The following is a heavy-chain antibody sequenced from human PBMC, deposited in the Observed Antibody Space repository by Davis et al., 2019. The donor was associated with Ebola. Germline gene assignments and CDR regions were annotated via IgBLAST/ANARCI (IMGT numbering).Heavy chain of an antibody. J-gene: IGHJ6*02. CDR1: GYTFTSYY. V-gene: IGHV1-46*03. D-gene: IGHD6-19*01. CDR3: AREAYSSGRFYGMDV. CDR2: INPSGGST. Sequence: ASVKVSCKASGYTFTSYYMHWVRQAPGQGLEWMGIINPSGGSTSYAQKFQGRVTMTRDTSTSTVYMELSSLRSEDTAVYYCAREAYSSGRFYGMDVWGQGTTVIVSS.